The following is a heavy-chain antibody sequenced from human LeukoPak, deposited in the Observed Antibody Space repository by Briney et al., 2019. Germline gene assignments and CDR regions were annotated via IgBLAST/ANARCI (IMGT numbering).Heavy chain of an antibody. V-gene: IGHV1-8*03. CDR1: GYTFTNYD. Sequence: ASVRVSCKASGYTFTNYDINWVRQATGQGLEWMGWMNPNSGNTGYAQKFQGRVNITRNTSITTAYMELSSLRSEDTAVYYCARAPSWGGLSSGSYYFDYWGQGTLVTVSS. J-gene: IGHJ4*02. CDR3: ARAPSWGGLSSGSYYFDY. CDR2: MNPNSGNT. D-gene: IGHD6-19*01.